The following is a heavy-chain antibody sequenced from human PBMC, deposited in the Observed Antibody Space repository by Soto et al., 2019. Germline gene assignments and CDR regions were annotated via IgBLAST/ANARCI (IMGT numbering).Heavy chain of an antibody. J-gene: IGHJ5*02. Sequence: GGSLRLSCAASGFTFSSYAMTWVRQAPGKGLEWVSVISGSNDTIYYAHSVKGRFTISRDNSKSTLYLQLNSLRAEDTAVYYCAKVVAAGARWFDPWGPGTLVTV. V-gene: IGHV3-23*01. CDR1: GFTFSSYA. CDR2: ISGSNDTI. CDR3: AKVVAAGARWFDP. D-gene: IGHD6-25*01.